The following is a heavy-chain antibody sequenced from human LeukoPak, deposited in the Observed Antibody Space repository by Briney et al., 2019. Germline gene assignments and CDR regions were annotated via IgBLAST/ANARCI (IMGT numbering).Heavy chain of an antibody. Sequence: SETLSLTCTVSGGSISSGSYYWSWIRQPAGKGLEWIGRIYTSGSTNYNPSLKSRVTISVDTSKYQFSLKLSSVTAADTAVYYCASHCSSTSCYGTDYWGQGTLVTVSP. D-gene: IGHD2-2*01. CDR3: ASHCSSTSCYGTDY. J-gene: IGHJ4*02. CDR1: GGSISSGSYY. CDR2: IYTSGST. V-gene: IGHV4-61*02.